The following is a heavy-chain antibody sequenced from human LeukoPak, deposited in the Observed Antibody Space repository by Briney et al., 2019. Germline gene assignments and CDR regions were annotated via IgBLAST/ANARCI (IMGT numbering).Heavy chain of an antibody. CDR2: INAGNGHT. V-gene: IGHV1-3*01. Sequence: ASVKVSCKASGYTFTSYAIHWVRQAPGQRLEWMGWINAGNGHTRYSQRFQGRVTITRDTSATTVYMEVTSLRSEDTAVYYCARGIWSRTVSSYYFDYWGQGTLVTVSS. J-gene: IGHJ4*02. CDR3: ARGIWSRTVSSYYFDY. D-gene: IGHD3-3*01. CDR1: GYTFTSYA.